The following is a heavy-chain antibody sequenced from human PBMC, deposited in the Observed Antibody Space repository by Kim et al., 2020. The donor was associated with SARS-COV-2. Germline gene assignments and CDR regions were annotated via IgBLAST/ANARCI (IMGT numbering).Heavy chain of an antibody. J-gene: IGHJ4*02. D-gene: IGHD5-18*01. V-gene: IGHV3-30*02. Sequence: YADSVKGRFTISRDNSKNTLYLQMNSLRAEETAVYYCAKTAAMVEYYFDYWGQGTLVTVSS. CDR3: AKTAAMVEYYFDY.